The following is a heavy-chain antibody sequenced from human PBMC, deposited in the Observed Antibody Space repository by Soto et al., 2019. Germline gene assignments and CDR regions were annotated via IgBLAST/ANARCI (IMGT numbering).Heavy chain of an antibody. Sequence: ASVKVSCKASGFTFTSSAMQWVRQARGQRLEWIGWIVVGSGNTNYAQKFQERVTITRDMSTSTAYMELSSLRSEDTAVYYCAAGPWITIFPTPMDVWGKGTTVTVSS. CDR1: GFTFTSSA. CDR2: IVVGSGNT. V-gene: IGHV1-58*02. J-gene: IGHJ6*03. D-gene: IGHD3-9*01. CDR3: AAGPWITIFPTPMDV.